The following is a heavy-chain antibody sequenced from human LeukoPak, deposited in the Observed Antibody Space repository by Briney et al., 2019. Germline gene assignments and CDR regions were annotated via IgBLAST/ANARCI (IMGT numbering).Heavy chain of an antibody. CDR1: GGSFSGYY. D-gene: IGHD2-2*01. V-gene: IGHV4-34*01. CDR3: ARGSSDRYCSSTSCYVRRTNWFDP. CDR2: INHSGST. J-gene: IGHJ5*02. Sequence: PSETLSLTCAVYGGSFSGYYWSWIRQPPGKGLEWVGEINHSGSTNYNPSLKSRVTTSVDTSKNQFSLKLSSVTAADTAVYYCARGSSDRYCSSTSCYVRRTNWFDPWGQGTLVTVSS.